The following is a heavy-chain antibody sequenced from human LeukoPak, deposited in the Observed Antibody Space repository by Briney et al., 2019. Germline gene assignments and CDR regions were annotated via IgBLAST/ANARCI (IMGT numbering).Heavy chain of an antibody. CDR3: AHRLGSGSWYGGYYFDY. V-gene: IGHV2-5*02. J-gene: IGHJ4*02. D-gene: IGHD6-13*01. CDR1: GFSLSTSGVG. Sequence: SGPTLVNPTQTLTLTCTFSGFSLSTSGVGVGWIRQPPGKALEWLAVIYWDDDKRYSPSLKSRLTITKDTSKNQVVLTMTNMDPVDTATYYCAHRLGSGSWYGGYYFDYWGQGTLVTVAS. CDR2: IYWDDDK.